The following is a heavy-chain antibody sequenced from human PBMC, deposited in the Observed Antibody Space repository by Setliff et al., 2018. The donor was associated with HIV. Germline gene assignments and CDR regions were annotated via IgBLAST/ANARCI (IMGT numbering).Heavy chain of an antibody. Sequence: GESLTISCKASGYSFTGYWIGWARQMRGKGLEWMGIIYPGDSDTRYSPSFQVQVTISTDKSISTAFLQWGSLKASDTAMSYCARHSHYDRSGYYYHKMPDDAFDIRGQRTMVAVSS. CDR1: GYSFTGYW. CDR3: ARHSHYDRSGYYYHKMPDDAFDI. V-gene: IGHV5-51*01. J-gene: IGHJ3*02. CDR2: IYPGDSDT. D-gene: IGHD3-22*01.